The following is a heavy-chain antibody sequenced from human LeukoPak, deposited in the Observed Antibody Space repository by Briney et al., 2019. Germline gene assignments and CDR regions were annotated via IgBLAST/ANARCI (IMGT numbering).Heavy chain of an antibody. D-gene: IGHD6-13*01. V-gene: IGHV4-59*08. CDR2: IYYSGST. CDR3: ARHIAAATRFDY. Sequence: SETLSLTCTVSGGSISSHYWSWIRQPPGKGLEWIGYIYYSGSTNYNPSLESRVTISVDTSKNQFSLKLSSVTAADTAVYYCARHIAAATRFDYWGQGTLVTVSS. CDR1: GGSISSHY. J-gene: IGHJ4*02.